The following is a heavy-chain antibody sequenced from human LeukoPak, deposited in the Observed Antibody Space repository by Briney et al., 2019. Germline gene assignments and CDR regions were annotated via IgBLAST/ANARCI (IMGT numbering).Heavy chain of an antibody. D-gene: IGHD6-19*01. V-gene: IGHV3-15*01. CDR1: GFTFSNAW. J-gene: IGHJ3*02. CDR2: IKSKTDGGTT. Sequence: KPGGSLRLSCAASGFTFSNAWMSWVRQAPGKGLEWVGRIKSKTDGGTTDYAAPVKGRFTISRDDSKNTLYLQMNSLKTEDTAVYYCTTRIAVAGRGKADIWGQGTMVTVSS. CDR3: TTRIAVAGRGKADI.